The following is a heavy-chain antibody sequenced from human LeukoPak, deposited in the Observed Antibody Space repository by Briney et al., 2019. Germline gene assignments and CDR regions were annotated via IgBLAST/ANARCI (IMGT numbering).Heavy chain of an antibody. J-gene: IGHJ3*02. CDR3: ARTVAGTIHDAFDI. Sequence: PGGSLRLSCAASGFTFSSYWMSWVRQAPGKGLEWVANIKQDGSEKYYVDSVKGRFTISRDNAKNSLYLQMNSLRAEDTAVYYCARTVAGTIHDAFDIWGQGTMVTVSS. CDR2: IKQDGSEK. V-gene: IGHV3-7*01. CDR1: GFTFSSYW. D-gene: IGHD6-19*01.